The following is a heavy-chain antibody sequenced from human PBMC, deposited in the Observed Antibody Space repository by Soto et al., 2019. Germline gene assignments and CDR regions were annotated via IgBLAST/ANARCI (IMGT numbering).Heavy chain of an antibody. CDR2: INHSGST. V-gene: IGHV4-34*01. D-gene: IGHD6-6*01. Sequence: SETLSLTCAVYGGSFSGYYWSWIRQPPGKGLEWIGEINHSGSTNYNPSLKSRVTISVDTSKNQFSLKLSSVTAADTAVYYCARRIAARSYYYYGMDVWGQGTTVTVSS. CDR3: ARRIAARSYYYYGMDV. CDR1: GGSFSGYY. J-gene: IGHJ6*02.